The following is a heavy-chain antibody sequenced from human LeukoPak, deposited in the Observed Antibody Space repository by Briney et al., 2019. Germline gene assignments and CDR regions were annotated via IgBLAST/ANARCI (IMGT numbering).Heavy chain of an antibody. CDR2: ISYDGSNE. D-gene: IGHD5-18*01. CDR3: ARGSGYSYSFTGRERTKSRLDY. V-gene: IGHV3-30*04. Sequence: PGRSLRLSCAASGFTFSSYAMHWVRQAPGKGLEWVAVISYDGSNEYYADSVKGRFTISRDSSKNTLYLQMNSLRAADTAVYYCARGSGYSYSFTGRERTKSRLDYWGQGTLVTVSS. CDR1: GFTFSSYA. J-gene: IGHJ4*02.